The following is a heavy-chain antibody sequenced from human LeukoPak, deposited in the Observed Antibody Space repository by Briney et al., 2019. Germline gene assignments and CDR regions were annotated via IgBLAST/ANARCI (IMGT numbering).Heavy chain of an antibody. V-gene: IGHV3-21*01. CDR2: ISSSSSYI. CDR3: ARDSGIAVAGSLDY. J-gene: IGHJ4*02. D-gene: IGHD6-19*01. Sequence: GGSLRLSCAASGFTFSSYSMNRVRQAPGKGLEWVSSISSSSSYIYYADSVKGRFTISRDNAKNSLYLQMNSLRAEDTAVYYCARDSGIAVAGSLDYWGQGTLVTVSS. CDR1: GFTFSSYS.